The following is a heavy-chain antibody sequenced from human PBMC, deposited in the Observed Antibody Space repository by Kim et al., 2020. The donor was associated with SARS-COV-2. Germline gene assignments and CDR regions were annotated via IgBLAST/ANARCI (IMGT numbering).Heavy chain of an antibody. V-gene: IGHV3-74*01. CDR1: GFTFSSFW. D-gene: IGHD5-12*01. Sequence: GGSLRLSCAASGFTFSSFWMHWVRQAPGKGLVWVSGINSDGSTTTYADSVKGRFTISRDNAKNTLYLQMNSLRAEYTAVYYCARSYSFDYWGQGALVTVSS. CDR3: ARSYSFDY. J-gene: IGHJ4*02. CDR2: INSDGSTT.